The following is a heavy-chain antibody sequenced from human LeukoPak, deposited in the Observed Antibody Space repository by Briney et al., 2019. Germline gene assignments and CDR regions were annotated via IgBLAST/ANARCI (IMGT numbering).Heavy chain of an antibody. CDR3: ARVDTSGDVLVAFDI. J-gene: IGHJ3*02. CDR2: IYYSGST. V-gene: IGHV4-59*01. D-gene: IGHD2-2*01. CDR1: GGSISSYY. Sequence: SETLSLTCTVSGGSISSYYWSWIRQPPGKGLEWIGYIYYSGSTNYNPSLKSRVTISVDTSKNQFSLRLSSVTAADTAVYYCARVDTSGDVLVAFDIWGQGTMVTVSS.